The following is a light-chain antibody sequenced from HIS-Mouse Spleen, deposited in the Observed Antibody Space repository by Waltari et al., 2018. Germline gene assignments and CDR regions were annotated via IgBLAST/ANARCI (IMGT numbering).Light chain of an antibody. CDR2: DVS. J-gene: IGLJ2*01. CDR3: SSYTSSSFNVV. Sequence: QSALTQPASVSGSPGQSITISCPGTSRDVGGYNSVPWYHQHPGKAPNLMIYDVSNRPSGVSNRFSGSKSGNTASLTISGLQAEDEADYYCSSYTSSSFNVVFGGGTKLTVL. CDR1: SRDVGGYNS. V-gene: IGLV2-14*03.